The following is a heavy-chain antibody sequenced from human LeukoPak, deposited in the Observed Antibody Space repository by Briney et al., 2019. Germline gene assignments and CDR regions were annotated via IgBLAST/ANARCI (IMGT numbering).Heavy chain of an antibody. D-gene: IGHD3-3*01. CDR2: INPSGGTT. V-gene: IGHV1-46*03. J-gene: IGHJ3*02. Sequence: ASVKVSCKASGYTFTSNYMYWVRQAPGQGLEWMGIINPSGGTTRYAQKFQGRVTMTRDTSTSTLYMELGSLRSEDTAVYYCTRGVGVTIFGVGGQAFDIWGQGTMVTVSS. CDR3: TRGVGVTIFGVGGQAFDI. CDR1: GYTFTSNY.